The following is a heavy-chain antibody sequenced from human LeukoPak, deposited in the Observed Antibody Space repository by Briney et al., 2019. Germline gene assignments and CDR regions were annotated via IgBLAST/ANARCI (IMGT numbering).Heavy chain of an antibody. CDR3: AGARHGDYRWDY. CDR1: GFTFSSYS. D-gene: IGHD4-17*01. V-gene: IGHV3-21*01. Sequence: GSLRLSCAASGFTFSSYSMNWVRQAPGKGLEWVSSISSSSSYIYYADSVKGRFTISRDNAKNSLYLQMNSLRAEDTAVYYCAGARHGDYRWDYWGQGTLVTVSS. CDR2: ISSSSSYI. J-gene: IGHJ4*02.